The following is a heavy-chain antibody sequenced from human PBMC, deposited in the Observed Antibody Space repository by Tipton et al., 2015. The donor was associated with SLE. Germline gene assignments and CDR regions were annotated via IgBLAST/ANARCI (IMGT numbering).Heavy chain of an antibody. CDR2: IYYSGST. CDR3: AREDSSSWFYTRFDP. J-gene: IGHJ5*02. V-gene: IGHV4-59*12. CDR1: GGSISSYY. D-gene: IGHD2-2*02. Sequence: TLSLTCTVSGGSISSYYWSWIRQPPGKGLEWIGYIYYSGSTNYNPSLKSRVTISVDTSKNQFSLKLNSVTAADTAVYYCAREDSSSWFYTRFDPWGQGTLVTVSS.